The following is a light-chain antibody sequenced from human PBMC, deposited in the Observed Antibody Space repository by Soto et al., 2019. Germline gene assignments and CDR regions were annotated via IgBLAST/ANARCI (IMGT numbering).Light chain of an antibody. J-gene: IGKJ1*01. V-gene: IGKV1-39*01. CDR1: QSISSS. Sequence: DIQMTQSPSSLSASVGDRVTITCRASQSISSSLSWYQQKPGKAPNLLIYAASSLQSGVPSRFSGSGSGTDFTLTISSLQPEDFATYYCQQTYSIPRTFGRGTTVEIK. CDR2: AAS. CDR3: QQTYSIPRT.